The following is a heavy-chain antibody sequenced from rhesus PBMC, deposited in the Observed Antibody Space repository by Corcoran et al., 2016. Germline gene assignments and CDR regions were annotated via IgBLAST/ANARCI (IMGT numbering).Heavy chain of an antibody. CDR1: GGPSRDRYW. CDR2: IKGMSTIT. Sequence: QVQLQESGPGVVKPSETLSLTCTVYGGPSRDRYWWSWIMQTPGKGLEWIVYIKGMSTITNYNRSLKSRVTISPDTSKNQFSLNLGSVTAADTAVYYCARDSYNSGWGYWGQGVLVTVSS. D-gene: IGHD6-31*01. V-gene: IGHV4S10*01. CDR3: ARDSYNSGWGY. J-gene: IGHJ4*01.